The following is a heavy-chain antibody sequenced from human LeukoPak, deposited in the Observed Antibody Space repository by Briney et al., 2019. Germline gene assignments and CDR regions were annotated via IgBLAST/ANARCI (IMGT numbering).Heavy chain of an antibody. D-gene: IGHD3-10*01. J-gene: IGHJ6*02. CDR1: GFTFSSYA. CDR3: AKHYYGSGSYKNGMDV. Sequence: GGSLRLSCAASGFTFSSYAMSWVRQAPGKGLEWVSVISGSGGSTYYADSVKGRFTISRDNSKNTLYVQMNSLRAEDTAVYYCAKHYYGSGSYKNGMDVWGQGTTVTVSS. CDR2: ISGSGGST. V-gene: IGHV3-23*01.